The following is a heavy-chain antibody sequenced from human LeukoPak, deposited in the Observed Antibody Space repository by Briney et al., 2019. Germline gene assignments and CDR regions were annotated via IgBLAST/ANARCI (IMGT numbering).Heavy chain of an antibody. V-gene: IGHV4-34*01. CDR2: INHSGST. Sequence: SETLSLTCAVYGGSFSGYYWSWIRQPPGKGLEWIGEINHSGSTNYNPSLKSRVTISVDTSKNQFSLKLNSMTAADTAVYYCARVLRAASWRSYDYWGQGSLVTVSS. D-gene: IGHD5-18*01. J-gene: IGHJ4*02. CDR3: ARVLRAASWRSYDY. CDR1: GGSFSGYY.